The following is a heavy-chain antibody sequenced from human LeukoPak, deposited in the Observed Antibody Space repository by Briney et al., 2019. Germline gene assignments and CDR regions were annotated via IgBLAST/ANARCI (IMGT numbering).Heavy chain of an antibody. CDR1: GYTFTGYY. D-gene: IGHD6-19*01. CDR2: INPNSGGT. V-gene: IGHV1-2*02. CDR3: ARGPRPYSSGDI. Sequence: ASVKVSCMASGYTFTGYYMQWVRQDPGQGLEWMGWINPNSGGTNYAQKFQGRVTMTRDTSISKAYMELDRLRSDDTAVYYCARGPRPYSSGDIWGQGTMVTVSS. J-gene: IGHJ3*02.